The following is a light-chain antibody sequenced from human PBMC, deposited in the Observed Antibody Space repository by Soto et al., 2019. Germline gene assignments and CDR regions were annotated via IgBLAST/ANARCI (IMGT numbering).Light chain of an antibody. V-gene: IGKV4-1*01. Sequence: DIVMTQSPDSLAVSLCERATIHCKSSQSVLYSAKNKNFLTWYQQKQGQPPKLLIYWASTRESGVPDRFTGSVSGTDGTLTINSLKEEDGSVYYCQQHYITTITFGQGTRLEIK. CDR2: WAS. CDR3: QQHYITTIT. J-gene: IGKJ5*01. CDR1: QSVLYSAKNKNF.